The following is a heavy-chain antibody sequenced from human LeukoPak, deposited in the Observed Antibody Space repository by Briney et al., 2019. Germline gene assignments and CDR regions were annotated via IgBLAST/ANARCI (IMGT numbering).Heavy chain of an antibody. J-gene: IGHJ4*02. D-gene: IGHD2-15*01. Sequence: ASVKVSCKASGYTFTSYGISWVRQAPGQGLEWMGWISAYNGNTNYAQKLQGRVTMTTDTSTSTAYMELRSLRSADTAVYYCARDTDIVVVVAAQALDYWGQGTLVTVSS. V-gene: IGHV1-18*01. CDR3: ARDTDIVVVVAAQALDY. CDR1: GYTFTSYG. CDR2: ISAYNGNT.